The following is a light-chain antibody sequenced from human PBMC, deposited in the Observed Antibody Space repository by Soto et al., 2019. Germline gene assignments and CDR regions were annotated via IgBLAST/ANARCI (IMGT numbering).Light chain of an antibody. CDR2: WAS. J-gene: IGKJ2*01. CDR3: QQYYSTPPYT. V-gene: IGKV4-1*01. Sequence: DIVMTQSPDYLAVSLGERATINCKSSQSVLYSSNHKNYLAWYQQKPGQPPKVLIYWASTRESGVPERFSGSGSGTDFTLTIISLQAEDVAVYACQQYYSTPPYTFGQGIKLEIK. CDR1: QSVLYSSNHKNY.